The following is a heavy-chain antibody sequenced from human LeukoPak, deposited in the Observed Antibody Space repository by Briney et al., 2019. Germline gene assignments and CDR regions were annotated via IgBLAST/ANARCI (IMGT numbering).Heavy chain of an antibody. CDR2: IYSGGST. Sequence: PGGSLRLSCAASGFTVSSNYMSWVRQAPGKGLEWVSVIYSGGSTYYADSVKGRFTISRDNSENTLSLQMNSLRAEDTAVYYCVKRSPSGTFYFDYWGQGTLVTVSS. CDR3: VKRSPSGTFYFDY. CDR1: GFTVSSNY. J-gene: IGHJ4*02. D-gene: IGHD1-26*01. V-gene: IGHV3-53*01.